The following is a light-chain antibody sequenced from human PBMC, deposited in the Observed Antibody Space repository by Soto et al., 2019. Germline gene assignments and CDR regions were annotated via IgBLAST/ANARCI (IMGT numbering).Light chain of an antibody. J-gene: IGKJ1*01. Sequence: DRQKNQSPSSLSASVGDGVTITCRASQSISIWLAWYQYKPGKAPKPLIYKSSSLEIGGPSRFSGSGSGTEFTLTISSLQPDDFATYYCQQYNSYSGTFGQGTKVDIK. CDR2: KSS. V-gene: IGKV1-5*03. CDR1: QSISIW. CDR3: QQYNSYSGT.